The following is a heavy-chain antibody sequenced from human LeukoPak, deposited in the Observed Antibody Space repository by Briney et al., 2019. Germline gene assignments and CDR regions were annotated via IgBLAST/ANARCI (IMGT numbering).Heavy chain of an antibody. J-gene: IGHJ4*02. CDR2: IYGGGST. D-gene: IGHD6-19*01. CDR1: GFTVSSNY. CDR3: ARVRRGWYFDY. V-gene: IGHV3-53*01. Sequence: GGSLRLSCAASGFTVSSNYMNWVRQAPGKGLEWVSVIYGGGSTYYADSVKGRFTISRDNSKNTLYLQMNSLRAEDTAVYYCARVRRGWYFDYWGQGTLVTVSS.